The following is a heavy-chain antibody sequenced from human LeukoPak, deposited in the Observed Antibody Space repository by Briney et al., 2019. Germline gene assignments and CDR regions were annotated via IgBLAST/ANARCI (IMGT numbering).Heavy chain of an antibody. V-gene: IGHV3-48*01. Sequence: PGGSLRLSCAASGFTFNSYGMTWVRQAPGRGLEWISYISSSGDSTFYAESVKGRFAISRDNARNFVYLQMNSLRVDDTAVYYCAKDSRAAAGTDAFDIWGQGTMVTVSS. CDR1: GFTFNSYG. CDR3: AKDSRAAAGTDAFDI. CDR2: ISSSGDST. D-gene: IGHD6-13*01. J-gene: IGHJ3*02.